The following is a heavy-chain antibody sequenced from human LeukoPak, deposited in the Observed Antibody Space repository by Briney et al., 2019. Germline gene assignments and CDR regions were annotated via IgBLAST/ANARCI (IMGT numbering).Heavy chain of an antibody. D-gene: IGHD2-15*01. CDR3: ARHPLSAVVAAYKWFDP. CDR1: GGTFSSYA. V-gene: IGHV1-69*01. J-gene: IGHJ5*02. CDR2: IIPIFGTA. Sequence: SVKVSCKASGGTFSSYAISWVRQAPGQGLEWMGGIIPIFGTANYAQKFQGRVTITADESTSTAYMALSSLRSEDTAVYYCARHPLSAVVAAYKWFDPWRQGTLVTVSS.